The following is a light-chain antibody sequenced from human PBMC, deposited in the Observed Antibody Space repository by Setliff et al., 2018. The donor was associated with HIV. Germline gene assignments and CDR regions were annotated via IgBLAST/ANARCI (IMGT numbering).Light chain of an antibody. V-gene: IGLV3-1*01. Sequence: SYELTQLPSVSVSPGQTVNITCSGNNLGNKYVCWYQQKPGQSPLVVIYQDTERPSGIPERFSGSNSGNTATLTISGAQAVDEADYYCQAWDSTTRVFGGGTKVTV. CDR1: NLGNKY. CDR2: QDT. CDR3: QAWDSTTRV. J-gene: IGLJ2*01.